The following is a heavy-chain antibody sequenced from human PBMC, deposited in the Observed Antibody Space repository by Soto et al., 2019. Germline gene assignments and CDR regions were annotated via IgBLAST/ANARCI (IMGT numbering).Heavy chain of an antibody. D-gene: IGHD6-6*01. J-gene: IGHJ6*01. Sequence: ASVKVSCKASGGTFSSYSISWVGQAPGQVLVWMGGIIPIFCTANYAQKFQGRVTITADKSTSTAYMELRSLRSEDTAVYYCARAPLIAGRYYYYGMDVWGQGTTVTVCS. V-gene: IGHV1-69*06. CDR3: ARAPLIAGRYYYYGMDV. CDR2: IIPIFCTA. CDR1: GGTFSSYS.